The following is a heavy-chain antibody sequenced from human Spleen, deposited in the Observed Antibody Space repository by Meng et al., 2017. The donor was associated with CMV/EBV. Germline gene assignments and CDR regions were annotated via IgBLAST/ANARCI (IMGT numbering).Heavy chain of an antibody. J-gene: IGHJ4*02. Sequence: SCAASGFTFSSYGMHWVRQAPGKGLEWVAVISYDGSNKYYADSVKGRFTISRDNSKNTLYLQMNSLRAEDTAVYYCAKEGGGDRSYDYWGQGTLVTVSS. V-gene: IGHV3-30*18. CDR1: GFTFSSYG. CDR3: AKEGGGDRSYDY. D-gene: IGHD2-21*02. CDR2: ISYDGSNK.